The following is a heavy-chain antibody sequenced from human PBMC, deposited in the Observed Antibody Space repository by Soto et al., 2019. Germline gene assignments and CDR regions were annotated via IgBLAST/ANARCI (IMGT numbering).Heavy chain of an antibody. CDR3: AKDSRPDAFDI. D-gene: IGHD2-2*01. CDR1: GFTFSSYA. V-gene: IGHV3-23*01. J-gene: IGHJ3*02. CDR2: ISGSGGST. Sequence: VGSLRLSCAASGFTFSSYAMCLVRQAPRKWQERVSAISGSGGSTYYADTVKGRFTISRDNSKNTLYLQMNSISVYDMAVYYCAKDSRPDAFDICGQGTMVTVSS.